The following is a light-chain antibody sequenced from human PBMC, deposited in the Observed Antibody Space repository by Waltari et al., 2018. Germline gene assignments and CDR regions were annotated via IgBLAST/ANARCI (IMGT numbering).Light chain of an antibody. CDR1: SSDVCVYNY. V-gene: IGLV2-14*03. CDR3: TSYITSSSTLYV. CDR2: DVH. Sequence: QSALTQPASMSGSPGQSITISCTGTSSDVCVYNYVYWYHQHPGKAPKLIIYDVHYRPSGVSNRFSGSKSGNTAFLTISGLQADDEADYYCTSYITSSSTLYVFGTGTKVTVL. J-gene: IGLJ1*01.